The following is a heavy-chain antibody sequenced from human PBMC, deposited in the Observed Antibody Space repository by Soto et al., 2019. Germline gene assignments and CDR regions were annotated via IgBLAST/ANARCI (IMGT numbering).Heavy chain of an antibody. Sequence: QVQLVQSGAEVKKPGSSVKVSCKASGGTFSSYTISWVRQAPGQGLEWMGRIIPILGIANYAQKFQGRVTITADKSTSTAYMELSSLRSEDAAVYYCAREGEMATTLYYGMDVWGQGTTVTVSS. V-gene: IGHV1-69*08. D-gene: IGHD3-16*01. CDR1: GGTFSSYT. J-gene: IGHJ6*02. CDR3: AREGEMATTLYYGMDV. CDR2: IIPILGIA.